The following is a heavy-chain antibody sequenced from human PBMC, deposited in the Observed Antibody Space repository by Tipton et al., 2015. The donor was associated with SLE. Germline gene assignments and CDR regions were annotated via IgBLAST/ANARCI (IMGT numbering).Heavy chain of an antibody. CDR1: GGSISSYY. Sequence: TLSLTCTVTGGSISSYYWSWIRQSPGKGLEWIGFIYYTGSTTYNPSLKSRVTISVDTSKNQFSLKLSSVTAADTAVYYCARGRIAVAGNHFDYWGQGTLVTVSS. J-gene: IGHJ4*02. CDR3: ARGRIAVAGNHFDY. V-gene: IGHV4-59*08. D-gene: IGHD6-19*01. CDR2: IYYTGST.